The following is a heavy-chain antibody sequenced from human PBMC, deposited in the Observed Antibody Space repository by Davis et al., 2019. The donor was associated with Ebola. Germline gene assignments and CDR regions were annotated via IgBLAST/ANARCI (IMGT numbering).Heavy chain of an antibody. J-gene: IGHJ6*02. CDR3: ARGIAAAPGRDYYYYYGMDV. V-gene: IGHV3-33*01. Sequence: PGGSLRLSCAASGFTFSSYGMHWVRQAPGKGLEWVAVIWYDGSNKYYADSVKGRFTISRDNSKNTLYLQMNSLRAEDTAVYYCARGIAAAPGRDYYYYYGMDVWGQGTTVTVSS. CDR1: GFTFSSYG. D-gene: IGHD6-13*01. CDR2: IWYDGSNK.